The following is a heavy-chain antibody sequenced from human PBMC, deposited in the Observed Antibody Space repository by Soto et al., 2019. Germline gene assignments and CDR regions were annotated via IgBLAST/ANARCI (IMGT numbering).Heavy chain of an antibody. D-gene: IGHD3-3*01. CDR3: AKDRDDFGMVDAFGI. V-gene: IGHV3-23*01. CDR2: TSGSGVTT. CDR1: GSTFSNYA. Sequence: EMQLLESGGDLVQPGASLKLSCAASGSTFSNYAMTWVRQAPGKGLEYISATSGSGVTTYDADSMKGRFTVSRDNSKNTLYLQMNGVRAEDTALYYCAKDRDDFGMVDAFGIWGQGTMVTVST. J-gene: IGHJ3*02.